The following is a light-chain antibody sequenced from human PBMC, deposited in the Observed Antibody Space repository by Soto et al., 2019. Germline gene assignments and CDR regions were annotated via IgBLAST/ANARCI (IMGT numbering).Light chain of an antibody. V-gene: IGLV2-14*01. Sequence: ALTQPASVSGSPGQSITISCTGTSNDVGGYNYVSWYQQHPGKAPKLMIYEVSNRPSGVSNRFSGSKSGNTASLTISGLQAEDEADYYCSSYTGSSTPPYVLGTGTKLTVL. CDR1: SNDVGGYNY. CDR3: SSYTGSSTPPYV. J-gene: IGLJ1*01. CDR2: EVS.